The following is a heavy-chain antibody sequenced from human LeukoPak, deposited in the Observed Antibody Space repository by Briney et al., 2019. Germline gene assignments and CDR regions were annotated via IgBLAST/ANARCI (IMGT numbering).Heavy chain of an antibody. D-gene: IGHD5-18*01. V-gene: IGHV1-18*01. J-gene: IGHJ4*02. CDR1: GYTFTSYG. CDR3: AREGIQLWLDLSY. CDR2: ISAYNGNT. Sequence: ASVTVSRKASGYTFTSYGISWVRQAPGQGLEWMGWISAYNGNTHYAQKLQGRVTMTTDTSTSTAYMGLRSLRSDDTAVYYCAREGIQLWLDLSYWGQGTLVTVSS.